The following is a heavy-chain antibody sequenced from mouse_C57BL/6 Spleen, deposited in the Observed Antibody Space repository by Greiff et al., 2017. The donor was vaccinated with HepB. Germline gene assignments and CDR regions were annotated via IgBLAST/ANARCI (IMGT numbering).Heavy chain of an antibody. CDR3: AREAHYYGSRYNAMDY. Sequence: QVQLQQSGAELVRPGTSVKVSCKASGYAFTNYLIEWVKQRPGQGLEWIGVINPGSGGTNYNEKFKGKATLTADKSSSTAYMQLSSLTSEDSAVYVCAREAHYYGSRYNAMDYWGQGTSVTVSS. D-gene: IGHD1-1*01. J-gene: IGHJ4*01. V-gene: IGHV1-54*01. CDR2: INPGSGGT. CDR1: GYAFTNYL.